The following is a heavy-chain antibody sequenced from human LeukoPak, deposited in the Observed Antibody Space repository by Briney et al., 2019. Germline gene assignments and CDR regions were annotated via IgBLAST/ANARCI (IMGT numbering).Heavy chain of an antibody. V-gene: IGHV1-69*13. CDR1: GGTLSNYI. CDR3: ARHLYHDDFWSGYIDY. J-gene: IGHJ4*02. Sequence: SVKVSCKTSGGTLSNYILSWVRQAPGQGLEWMGGIIPVFGTANYAQKFQDRVTITADESANTVYMELSNLRSEDTAVYYCARHLYHDDFWSGYIDYWGQGSLLTISS. CDR2: IIPVFGTA. D-gene: IGHD3-3*01.